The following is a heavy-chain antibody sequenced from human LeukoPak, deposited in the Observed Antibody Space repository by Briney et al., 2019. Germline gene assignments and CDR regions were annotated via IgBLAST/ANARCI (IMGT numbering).Heavy chain of an antibody. V-gene: IGHV4-34*01. Sequence: SETLSLTCAVYGGSFSGYYWGWIRQSPGTGLEWIGDIYHNYNPSLKSRVAISIDTSKNQFSLRLRSMTAADTAVFYCARRRYYDSTGYFEWGRGTLVTVSS. CDR1: GGSFSGYY. CDR3: ARRRYYDSTGYFE. D-gene: IGHD3-22*01. J-gene: IGHJ1*01. CDR2: IYH.